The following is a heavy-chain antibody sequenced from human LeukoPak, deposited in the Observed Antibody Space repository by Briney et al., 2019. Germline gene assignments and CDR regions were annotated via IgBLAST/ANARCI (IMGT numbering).Heavy chain of an antibody. V-gene: IGHV4-39*01. D-gene: IGHD1-26*01. CDR1: GGSISSSSYY. J-gene: IGHJ4*02. CDR2: IYYSGST. CDR3: ARRERSFHFDY. Sequence: PSETLSLTCTVSGGSISSSSYYWGWIRQPPGKGLEWIGSIYYSGSTYYNPSLKSRVTISVDTSKNQFSLKLSSVTAADTAVYYCARRERSFHFDYWGQGTPVTVSS.